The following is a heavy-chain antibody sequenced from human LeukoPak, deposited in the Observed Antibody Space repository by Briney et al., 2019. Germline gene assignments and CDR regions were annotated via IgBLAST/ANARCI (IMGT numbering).Heavy chain of an antibody. J-gene: IGHJ4*02. V-gene: IGHV3-7*04. CDR3: ARGDTQSKYRQFDS. D-gene: IGHD3-16*02. CDR1: GFAFSSYW. Sequence: GGSLRLSCAASGFAFSSYWMSWVRQAPGKGLEWVANIKQDGSEKYYVDSVKGRFTISRDNAKNSLYLQMNSLRAEDTGVYYCARGDTQSKYRQFDSWGQGSLVIVSS. CDR2: IKQDGSEK.